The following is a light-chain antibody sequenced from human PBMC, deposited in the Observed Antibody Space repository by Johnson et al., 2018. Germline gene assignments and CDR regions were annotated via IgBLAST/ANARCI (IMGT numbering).Light chain of an antibody. CDR2: ENN. CDR1: SSNIGNNY. Sequence: QSVLTQPPSVSAAPGQRVTISCSGSSSNIGNNYVSWYQQLPGTAPKLLIYENNKRPSGIPDRFSGSKSGTSATLGITGLQTGDEADYYCGTWDSSLVAGKVFGTGTKVTVL. V-gene: IGLV1-51*02. CDR3: GTWDSSLVAGKV. J-gene: IGLJ1*01.